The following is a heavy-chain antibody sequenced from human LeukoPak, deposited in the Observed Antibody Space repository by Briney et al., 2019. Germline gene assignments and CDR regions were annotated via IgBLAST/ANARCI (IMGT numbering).Heavy chain of an antibody. D-gene: IGHD5-24*01. CDR3: ARVSPPRVGYKFFDY. J-gene: IGHJ4*02. Sequence: LGASVKVSCKASGYTFTGYYMHWVRQAPGQGLEWMGWINPNSGGTNYAQKFQGRVTMTRDTSISTAYMELSSLRSDDTAVYYCARVSPPRVGYKFFDYWGQGTLVTVSS. CDR2: INPNSGGT. CDR1: GYTFTGYY. V-gene: IGHV1-2*03.